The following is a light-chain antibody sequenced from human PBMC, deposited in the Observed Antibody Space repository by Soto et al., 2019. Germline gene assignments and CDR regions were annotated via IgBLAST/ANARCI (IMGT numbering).Light chain of an antibody. J-gene: IGKJ2*01. V-gene: IGKV1-39*01. Sequence: DIQMTQSPSSLSASVGDRVTITCRASESIRAFLSWYQQKPRKPPQLLIFAASTLHHGVPSRFSGSASGTDFTLTRSSLQPEDFAAYYCQQSYSAPYTFGQGTNREIK. CDR1: ESIRAF. CDR2: AAS. CDR3: QQSYSAPYT.